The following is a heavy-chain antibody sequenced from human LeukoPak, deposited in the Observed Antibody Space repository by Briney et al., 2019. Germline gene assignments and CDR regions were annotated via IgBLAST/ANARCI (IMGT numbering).Heavy chain of an antibody. J-gene: IGHJ4*02. CDR3: VRGSGGNGYGYWGDN. D-gene: IGHD5-12*01. V-gene: IGHV3-33*01. CDR2: IWYHGNEI. CDR1: GFTFSNFG. Sequence: GGSLRLSRAASGFTFSNFGMHWVRKAPGKGLEWVAVIWYHGNEIHYVDSVKGRFTISRDNFRNTLYLQMNSLRAEDSAVYYCVRGSGGNGYGYWGDNWGQGTLVTVSS.